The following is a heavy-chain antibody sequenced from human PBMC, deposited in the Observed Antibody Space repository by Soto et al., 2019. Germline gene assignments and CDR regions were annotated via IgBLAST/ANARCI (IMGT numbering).Heavy chain of an antibody. Sequence: GGSLRLSCAASGFTFSSYAMSWVRQAPGKGLEWVSAISDSGGNTYYADSVKGRFTISRDNSKNTLYLQMNSLRAEDTAVYYCAREAAPLWFGELPYYFDYWGQGTLVTVSS. J-gene: IGHJ4*02. V-gene: IGHV3-23*01. CDR1: GFTFSSYA. CDR3: AREAAPLWFGELPYYFDY. D-gene: IGHD3-10*01. CDR2: ISDSGGNT.